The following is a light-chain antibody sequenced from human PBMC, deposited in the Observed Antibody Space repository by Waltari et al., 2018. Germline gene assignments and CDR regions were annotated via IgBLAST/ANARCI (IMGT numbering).Light chain of an antibody. CDR1: SSDIGRYDI. CDR2: DVS. CDR3: CSYAGNYIWV. J-gene: IGLJ3*02. V-gene: IGLV2-23*02. Sequence: QSALTQPASVSGCPGQSVTIPCTGASSDIGRYDIVSWYQQHPGNAPKLIICDVSKRPSGVSDRFSGSKSGDTASLTISGLQFEDEADYYCCSYAGNYIWVFGGGTRLTVL.